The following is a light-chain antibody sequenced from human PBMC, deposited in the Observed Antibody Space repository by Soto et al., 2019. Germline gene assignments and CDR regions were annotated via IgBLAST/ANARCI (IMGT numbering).Light chain of an antibody. Sequence: EIVMTQSPAXLXVSPGERATLSCRASQSVLSKLAWYQQKPGQAPRLLIYGAFTRATDIPGRFSGSGSGTEFTLTISSLQSEDFAVYYCQQYNNWPITFGQGTRLEIK. J-gene: IGKJ5*01. CDR1: QSVLSK. CDR2: GAF. CDR3: QQYNNWPIT. V-gene: IGKV3-15*01.